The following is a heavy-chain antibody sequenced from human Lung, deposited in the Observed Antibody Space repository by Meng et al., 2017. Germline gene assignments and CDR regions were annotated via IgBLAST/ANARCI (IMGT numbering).Heavy chain of an antibody. J-gene: IGHJ4*02. D-gene: IGHD3-16*01. CDR2: IIPILERA. CDR1: GVTGRRYS. V-gene: IGHV1-69*02. Sequence: QVQLVQSGAEVKKPGSSVKVACNASGVTGRRYSFSWVRQAPGQGLEWMGRIIPILERANYAQKFQGRVTITADISTTTAYMEMRSLRSEDTAVYYCASAMGNYVPATNEWTPSYFDYWGRGTLVTVSS. CDR3: ASAMGNYVPATNEWTPSYFDY.